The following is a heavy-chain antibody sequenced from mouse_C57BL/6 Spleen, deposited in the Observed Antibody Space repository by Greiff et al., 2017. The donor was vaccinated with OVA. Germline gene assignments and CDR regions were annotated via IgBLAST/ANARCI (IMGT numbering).Heavy chain of an antibody. CDR3: ATRDAMDY. V-gene: IGHV5-17*01. CDR1: GFTFSDYG. CDR2: ITSGSNTI. D-gene: IGHD3-3*01. Sequence: EVQLMESGGGLVKPGGSLKLSCAASGFTFSDYGMHWVRQAPEKGLEWVAYITSGSNTISDADTVKGRFTISRDNAKNTLFLQMTSLRSEDTAMYYCATRDAMDYWGQGTSVTVSS. J-gene: IGHJ4*01.